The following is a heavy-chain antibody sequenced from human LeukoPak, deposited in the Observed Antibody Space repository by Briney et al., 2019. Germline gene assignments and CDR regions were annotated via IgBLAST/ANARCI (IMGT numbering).Heavy chain of an antibody. CDR3: ARDGSYYGSGSYGPPGY. Sequence: GASVKVSCKASGYTFTSYYMHWVRQAPGQGLEWMGIISPSGGSTSYAQKFQGRVTMTRDMSTSTVYTELSSLRSEDTAVYYCARDGSYYGSGSYGPPGYWGQGTLVTVSS. D-gene: IGHD3-10*01. CDR1: GYTFTSYY. CDR2: ISPSGGST. J-gene: IGHJ4*02. V-gene: IGHV1-46*01.